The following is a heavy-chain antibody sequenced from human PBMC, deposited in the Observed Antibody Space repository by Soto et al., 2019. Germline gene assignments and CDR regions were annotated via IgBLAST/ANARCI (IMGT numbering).Heavy chain of an antibody. Sequence: QLQLQESGPGLVKPSETLSLTCTVSGGSITSSYYWGWIRQPPGKGLEWIGSIYYSGSTYYNPSLKSRVTISVDTSKNQSSLKLSSVTAADTAVYYCATIPATTILTDYWGQGTLVTVSS. CDR1: GGSITSSYY. D-gene: IGHD2-2*02. CDR2: IYYSGST. V-gene: IGHV4-39*01. CDR3: ATIPATTILTDY. J-gene: IGHJ4*02.